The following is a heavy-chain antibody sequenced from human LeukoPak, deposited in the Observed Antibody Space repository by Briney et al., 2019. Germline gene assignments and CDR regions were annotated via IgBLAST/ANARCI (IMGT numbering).Heavy chain of an antibody. D-gene: IGHD6-19*01. Sequence: PSETLSLTCSVSGGSISNSSYYWGWLRQPPGKGLEWIGSIYYSGATNSNPSLRSRLTISVDTSKNQFYLKLGSVTAADAAVYYCATLNTDGWYCVIWCQGTLVTVSS. V-gene: IGHV4-39*01. CDR2: IYYSGAT. J-gene: IGHJ4*02. CDR3: ATLNTDGWYCVI. CDR1: GGSISNSSYY.